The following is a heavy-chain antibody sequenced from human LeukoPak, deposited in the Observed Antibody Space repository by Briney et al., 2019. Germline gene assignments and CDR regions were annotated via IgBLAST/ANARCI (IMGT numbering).Heavy chain of an antibody. CDR1: GFTFSSYG. J-gene: IGHJ4*02. Sequence: GGSLRLSCAASGFTFSSYGMHWVRQAPGKGLEWVAVIWYDGSNKYYADSVKGRFTISRDNSKNTLYLQMNSLRAEDTAVYYCARGGYYDSSGYFLYFDYWGQGTLVTVSS. CDR3: ARGGYYDSSGYFLYFDY. V-gene: IGHV3-33*01. D-gene: IGHD3-22*01. CDR2: IWYDGSNK.